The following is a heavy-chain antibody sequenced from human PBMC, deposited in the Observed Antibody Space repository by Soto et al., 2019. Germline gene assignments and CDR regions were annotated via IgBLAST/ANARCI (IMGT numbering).Heavy chain of an antibody. CDR2: ASPNGTST. CDR1: GFTFSSFW. Sequence: GGSLRLSCEASGFTFSSFWMHWVRQAPGKGLEWVSRASPNGTSTNYADSVKGRFTISRDNAKNTLFMQMNSLRAEDTAVYYCTRHGSGDYFLFDPWGQGTLVTVSS. CDR3: TRHGSGDYFLFDP. D-gene: IGHD4-17*01. J-gene: IGHJ5*02. V-gene: IGHV3-74*01.